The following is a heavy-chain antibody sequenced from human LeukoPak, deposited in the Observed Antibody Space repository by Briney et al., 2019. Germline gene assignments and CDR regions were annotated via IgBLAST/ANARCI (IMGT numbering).Heavy chain of an antibody. CDR1: GFTFSSYS. V-gene: IGHV3-21*01. J-gene: IGHJ4*02. D-gene: IGHD3-10*01. CDR3: ARDYYGSGSSDY. Sequence: PGGSLRLSCAASGFTFSSYSMNWVRQAPRKGLEWVSSISSSSSYIYYADSVKGRFTISRDNAKNSLYLQMNSLRAEDTAVYYCARDYYGSGSSDYWGQGTLVTVSS. CDR2: ISSSSSYI.